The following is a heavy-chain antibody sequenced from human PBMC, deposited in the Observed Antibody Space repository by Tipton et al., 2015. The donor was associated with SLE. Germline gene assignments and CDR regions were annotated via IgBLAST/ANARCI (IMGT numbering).Heavy chain of an antibody. Sequence: QLVQSGAEVKKPGESLRISCKGSGYSFTSYWISWVRQMPGKGLEWIGEINHSGSTNYNPSLKSRVTISVDTSKNQFSLKLSSVTAADTAVYYCARGRRQWLARGENWFDPWGQGTLVTVSS. D-gene: IGHD6-19*01. CDR2: INHSGST. J-gene: IGHJ5*02. V-gene: IGHV5-10-1*01. CDR3: ARGRRQWLARGENWFDP. CDR1: GYSFTSYW.